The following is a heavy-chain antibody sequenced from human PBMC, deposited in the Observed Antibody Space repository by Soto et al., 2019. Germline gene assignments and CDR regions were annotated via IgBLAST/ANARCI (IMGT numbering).Heavy chain of an antibody. CDR2: IHYTGST. J-gene: IGHJ4*02. CDR3: ARDSMATIYFDY. CDR1: GGSISSGSHY. Sequence: QVQLQESGPGLVKPSQTLSLTCTVSGGSISSGSHYWSWIRQHPGKGLEWIGYIHYTGSTYYNPSLTSRIAMSIDTSKNQFSLEMTSVTAADTAVYFCARDSMATIYFDYWGQGALVTVSS. D-gene: IGHD3-10*01. V-gene: IGHV4-31*03.